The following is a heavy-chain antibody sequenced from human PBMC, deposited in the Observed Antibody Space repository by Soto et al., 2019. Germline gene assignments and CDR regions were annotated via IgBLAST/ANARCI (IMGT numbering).Heavy chain of an antibody. Sequence: QVQLVQSGAEVKKPGASVKVSCKASGYTFTGYYMHWVRQAPGQGLEGMGWINPNSGGTNYAQKFQGRVTMTRDTSISTAYMELSMLRSDDTAVYYCARGVGAPLGRYYYYGMDVWGQGTTVTVSS. J-gene: IGHJ6*02. CDR2: INPNSGGT. CDR3: ARGVGAPLGRYYYYGMDV. D-gene: IGHD1-26*01. V-gene: IGHV1-2*02. CDR1: GYTFTGYY.